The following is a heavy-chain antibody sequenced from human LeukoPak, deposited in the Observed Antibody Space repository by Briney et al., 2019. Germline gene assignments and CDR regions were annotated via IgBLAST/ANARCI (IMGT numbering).Heavy chain of an antibody. V-gene: IGHV3-48*03. Sequence: GGSLRLSCAASGFTFSSYGMTWVRQAPGKGLEWLSYISGNGGVIQYADSVKGRFTISRDNAKNLLYLQMDSLRVEDTAIYYCARDPRTVRIWGQGTLVTVSS. CDR1: GFTFSSYG. CDR3: ARDPRTVRI. J-gene: IGHJ4*02. D-gene: IGHD1-1*01. CDR2: ISGNGGVI.